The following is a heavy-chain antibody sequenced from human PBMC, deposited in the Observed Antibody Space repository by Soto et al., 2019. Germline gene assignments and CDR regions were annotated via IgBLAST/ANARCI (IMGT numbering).Heavy chain of an antibody. D-gene: IGHD3-10*01. Sequence: EVQLLESGGGLVQPGGSLRLSCAASGFTFSRYAMSWVRPAPGKGLEWVSAIRGSGGSTYYADSVKGRFTISRDNSKNTLYLQMNSLRAEDTAVYYCAKASGWCGEFDYGGQGTLVTVSS. CDR3: AKASGWCGEFDY. V-gene: IGHV3-23*01. CDR2: IRGSGGST. J-gene: IGHJ4*02. CDR1: GFTFSRYA.